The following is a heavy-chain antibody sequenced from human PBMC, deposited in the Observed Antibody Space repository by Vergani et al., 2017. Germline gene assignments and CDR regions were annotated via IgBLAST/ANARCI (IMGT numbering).Heavy chain of an antibody. CDR3: AKEGGGYCSGGTCYPEY. CDR1: GFIFSDYV. J-gene: IGHJ4*02. CDR2: IRSDESRR. D-gene: IGHD2-15*01. V-gene: IGHV3-30*02. Sequence: VQLVESGGGLVQPGGSLSLSCETSGFIFSDYVMHWVRQAPGKGLEWVASIRSDESRRYYGDSMEGPFTISRDNSKNTLYLQMKSLRPEDTAVYYCAKEGGGYCSGGTCYPEYWGQGTLVIVSS.